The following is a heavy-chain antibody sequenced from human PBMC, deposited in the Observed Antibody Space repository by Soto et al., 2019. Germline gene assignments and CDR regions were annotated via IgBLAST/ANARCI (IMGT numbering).Heavy chain of an antibody. V-gene: IGHV2-5*01. CDR3: ARTTQWPDYYYGGMDV. CDR1: GFSLSTSGVG. Sequence: QITLKESGPTLVKPTQTLTLTCTFSGFSLSTSGVGVGWIRQPPGKALEWLALIYWNDDKRYSPSLKSRLTITKGPSKNQVVLTMANIDPVDTATYYCARTTQWPDYYYGGMDVWGQGTTVTVSS. J-gene: IGHJ6*02. D-gene: IGHD2-8*01. CDR2: IYWNDDK.